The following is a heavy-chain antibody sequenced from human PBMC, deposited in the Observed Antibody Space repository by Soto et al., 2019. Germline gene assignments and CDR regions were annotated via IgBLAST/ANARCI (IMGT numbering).Heavy chain of an antibody. CDR2: INTNGVNT. V-gene: IGHV3-64*01. J-gene: IGHJ4*02. Sequence: FSMFRVSKNTGKGLEYVSAINTNGVNTFYAKSVKGRFTISRDNSKNTMYLQMGSLRAEDMAVYYCARGRVEDSSGWATYFDYWGQGTLVTVSS. CDR1: FS. CDR3: ARGRVEDSSGWATYFDY. D-gene: IGHD6-19*01.